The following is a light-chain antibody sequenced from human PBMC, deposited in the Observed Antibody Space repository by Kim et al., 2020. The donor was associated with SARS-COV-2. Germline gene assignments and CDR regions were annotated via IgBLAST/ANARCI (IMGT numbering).Light chain of an antibody. CDR3: QQYNSYSLNT. CDR1: QSISSW. Sequence: DIQMTQSPSTLSASVGDRVTITCRASQSISSWLAWYQQKPGKAPKLLIYDASSLESGVPSRFSGSGSGTEFTLTISSLQPDDFATYYCQQYNSYSLNTFGQETKLEIK. V-gene: IGKV1-5*01. CDR2: DAS. J-gene: IGKJ2*01.